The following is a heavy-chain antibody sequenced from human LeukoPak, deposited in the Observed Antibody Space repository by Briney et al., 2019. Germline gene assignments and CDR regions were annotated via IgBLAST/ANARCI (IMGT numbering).Heavy chain of an antibody. CDR3: AKTLSTVRIRHYYYYYGMDV. V-gene: IGHV3-30*07. J-gene: IGHJ6*02. CDR1: GFTFSNHA. D-gene: IGHD4-17*01. CDR2: ISYE. Sequence: PGGSLRLSCSASGFTFSNHAMHWVRLGPDKGLEWVAVISYEYDADSVKGRFTISRDNSKNTLYLQMNNLRAEDTAVYYCAKTLSTVRIRHYYYYYGMDVWGQGSTVTVSS.